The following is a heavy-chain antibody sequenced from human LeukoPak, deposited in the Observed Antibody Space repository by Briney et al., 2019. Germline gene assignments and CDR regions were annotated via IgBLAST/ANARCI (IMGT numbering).Heavy chain of an antibody. D-gene: IGHD2-2*02. CDR1: GGSFSGYY. CDR2: INHSGST. CDR3: ATSIVVVPAATPHNWFDP. J-gene: IGHJ5*02. V-gene: IGHV4-34*01. Sequence: SETLSVTCAVYGGSFSGYYWSWIRQPPGKGMEWIGEINHSGSTNYNPSLKSRVTISVDTSKNQFSLKLSSVTAADTAVYYCATSIVVVPAATPHNWFDPWGQGTLVTVSS.